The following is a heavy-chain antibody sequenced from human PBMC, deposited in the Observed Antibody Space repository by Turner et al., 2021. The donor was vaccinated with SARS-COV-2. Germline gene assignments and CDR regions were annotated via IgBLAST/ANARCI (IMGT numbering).Heavy chain of an antibody. CDR1: GFTVSSNY. J-gene: IGHJ4*02. D-gene: IGHD3-3*01. CDR3: AKDFWAATD. Sequence: EVQLVESGGGLVQPGGSLRLSCAASGFTVSSNYMSWVRQAPGKGLEWVSLIYSGGSTYYADSVKGRFTISRDNAKNSVYLQMDSLRAEDTAMYFCAKDFWAATDWGQGTLVTVSS. CDR2: IYSGGST. V-gene: IGHV3-53*01.